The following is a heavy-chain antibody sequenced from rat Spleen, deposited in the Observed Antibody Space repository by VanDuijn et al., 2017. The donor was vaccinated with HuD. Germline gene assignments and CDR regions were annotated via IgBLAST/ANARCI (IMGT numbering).Heavy chain of an antibody. Sequence: EVQLVESGGGLVQPGRSLKFSCAASGFTFSDYAMAWVRQAPKKGLEWVATISTSGSRTYYPDSVKGRFTISRDNAKSSLYLQMNSLKSEDTATYYCATGSSFAYWGQGTLVTVSS. CDR1: GFTFSDYA. D-gene: IGHD1-11*01. CDR3: ATGSSFAY. CDR2: ISTSGSRT. J-gene: IGHJ3*01. V-gene: IGHV5-17*01.